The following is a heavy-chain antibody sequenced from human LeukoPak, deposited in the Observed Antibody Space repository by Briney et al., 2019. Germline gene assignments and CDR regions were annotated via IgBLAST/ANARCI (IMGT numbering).Heavy chain of an antibody. J-gene: IGHJ4*02. CDR2: INGDNGNT. Sequence: GASVKVSCKTSGYSENFYGITWVRQVAGQGLEWMGWINGDNGNTKYSQELRGRVTFTRDSSATTAYMEVTSLRSEDMAVYYCAREVSSVGANYFDFWGQGTLVTVSS. V-gene: IGHV1-3*03. CDR1: GYSENFYG. D-gene: IGHD3-10*01. CDR3: AREVSSVGANYFDF.